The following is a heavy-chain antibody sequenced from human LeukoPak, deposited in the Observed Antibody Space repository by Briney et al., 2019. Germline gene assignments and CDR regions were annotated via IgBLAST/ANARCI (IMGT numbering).Heavy chain of an antibody. CDR1: GYSISSGYY. CDR2: IYHSGST. V-gene: IGHV4-38-2*02. D-gene: IGHD2-21*01. J-gene: IGHJ4*02. CDR3: AREVVVSMNIDY. Sequence: SETLSLTCAVSGYSISSGYYWGWIRQPPGKGLEWIGSIYHSGSTYYNPSLKSRVTISADTSKNQFSLKLSSVTAADTAVYYCAREVVVSMNIDYWGQGTLVTVSS.